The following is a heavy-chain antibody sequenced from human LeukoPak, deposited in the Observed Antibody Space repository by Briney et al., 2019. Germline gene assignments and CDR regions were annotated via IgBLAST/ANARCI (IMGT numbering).Heavy chain of an antibody. J-gene: IGHJ4*02. V-gene: IGHV3-30-3*01. CDR3: ARGALGYSGYDQTFDY. Sequence: GGSLRLSCAASGFTFSSYAMHWVCQAPGKGLEWVAVISYDGSNKYYADSVKGRFTISRVNSKNTLYLQMNSLRAEDTAVYYCARGALGYSGYDQTFDYRGQGTLVTVSS. CDR2: ISYDGSNK. D-gene: IGHD5-12*01. CDR1: GFTFSSYA.